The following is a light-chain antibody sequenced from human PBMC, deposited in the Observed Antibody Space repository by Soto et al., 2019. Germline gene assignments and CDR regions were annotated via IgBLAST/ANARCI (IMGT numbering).Light chain of an antibody. CDR1: SSDVGGYNY. CDR3: SSHTSTNVV. CDR2: EVS. J-gene: IGLJ2*01. V-gene: IGLV2-14*01. Sequence: QSALTQPASVSGSPGQSITISCTGTSSDVGGYNYVSWYQQHPGKAPKLMIYEVSNRPSGVSNRFSGSKSANTASLTISGLQAEDEADYYCSSHTSTNVVFGGGTKLTVL.